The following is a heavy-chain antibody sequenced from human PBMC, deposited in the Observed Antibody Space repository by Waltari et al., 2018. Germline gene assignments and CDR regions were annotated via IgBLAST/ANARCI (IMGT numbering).Heavy chain of an antibody. Sequence: QVQLVESGGGVVQPGRSLRLSCAASGFTFSSYAMHWVRQAPGKGLGLVAVISYDGRNKYYADSVKGRFTISRDNCKNTLYLQMNSLRAEDTAVYYCARNMEKWGYYYYGMDVWGQGTTVTVSS. CDR2: ISYDGRNK. D-gene: IGHD7-27*01. CDR3: ARNMEKWGYYYYGMDV. CDR1: GFTFSSYA. J-gene: IGHJ6*02. V-gene: IGHV3-30*04.